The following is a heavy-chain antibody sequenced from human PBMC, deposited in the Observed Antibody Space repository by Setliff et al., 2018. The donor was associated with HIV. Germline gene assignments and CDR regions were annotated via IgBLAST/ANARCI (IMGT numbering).Heavy chain of an antibody. D-gene: IGHD2-8*02. V-gene: IGHV1-18*01. CDR1: GYTFANYG. CDR2: ISAYNGDT. J-gene: IGHJ4*01. CDR3: ARGALLAVFDFDH. Sequence: ASVKVSCKASGYTFANYGISWLRQAPGQGLEWMGWISAYNGDTNYAQKLQGRISITRDTSTNTAYMELNNLRSDDTGIYFCARGALLAVFDFDHWGQGTLVTVSS.